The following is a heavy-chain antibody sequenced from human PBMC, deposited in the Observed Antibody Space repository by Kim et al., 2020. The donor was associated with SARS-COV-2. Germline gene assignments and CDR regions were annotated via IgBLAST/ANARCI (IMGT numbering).Heavy chain of an antibody. V-gene: IGHV3-21*01. D-gene: IGHD1-26*01. Sequence: GGSLRLSCAASGFTFSSYGMHWVRQAPGTGLEWVSYITGSSTYIYYAASVKGRFTISRDNAKNSLYLQMDSLRAEDTAIYYCAKEWGSGGFWGQGTQVTVSS. CDR1: GFTFSSYG. CDR2: ITGSSTYI. CDR3: AKEWGSGGF. J-gene: IGHJ4*02.